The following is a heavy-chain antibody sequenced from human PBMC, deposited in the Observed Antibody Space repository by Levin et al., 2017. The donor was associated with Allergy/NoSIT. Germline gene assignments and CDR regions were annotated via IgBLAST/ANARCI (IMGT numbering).Heavy chain of an antibody. CDR3: ARQLGNFWSGYNYFDY. J-gene: IGHJ4*02. CDR1: GFTFSSYE. D-gene: IGHD3-3*01. CDR2: ISSTGSTI. V-gene: IGHV3-48*03. Sequence: GESLKISCAASGFTFSSYEMNWVRRAPGKGLEWVSYISSTGSTIYSAVSVKGRFTISRDNAKNSLYLHMNSLRAEDTAVYYCARQLGNFWSGYNYFDYWGQGTLVTVSS.